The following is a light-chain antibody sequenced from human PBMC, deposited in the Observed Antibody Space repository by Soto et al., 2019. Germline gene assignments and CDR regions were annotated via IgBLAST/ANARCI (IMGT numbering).Light chain of an antibody. CDR1: QSISSW. CDR2: TAS. Sequence: DTQMTQSPSTLSASVGDRVTITCRASQSISSWLDWYQQKPGKAPKLLIYTASSLQSGVPSRFSGSGSGTEFTLTISSLQSDDFATYYCQQSYSTPWTFGQGTKVDI. V-gene: IGKV1-5*03. CDR3: QQSYSTPWT. J-gene: IGKJ1*01.